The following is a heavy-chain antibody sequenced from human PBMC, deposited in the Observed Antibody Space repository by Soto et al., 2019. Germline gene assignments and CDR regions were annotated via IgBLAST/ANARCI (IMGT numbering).Heavy chain of an antibody. V-gene: IGHV1-18*01. Sequence: QVQLVQSGGEVKKPGASVKVSCKASGYTFTSYGISWVRQAPGQGLEWMGWISVYNGKTNYAQKVQDRVTMTTDTSTSAVYMELISLRSDDTAVYYWAREGDVPYYYYVMDVWGKGTTVTVSS. CDR1: GYTFTSYG. CDR3: AREGDVPYYYYVMDV. J-gene: IGHJ6*04. D-gene: IGHD2-21*02. CDR2: ISVYNGKT.